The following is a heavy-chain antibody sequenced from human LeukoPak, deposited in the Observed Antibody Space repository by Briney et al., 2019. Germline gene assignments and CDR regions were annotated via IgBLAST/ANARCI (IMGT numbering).Heavy chain of an antibody. CDR2: INPNSGGT. Sequence: ASVKVSCKASGYTFTGYYMHWVQQAPGQGLEWMGWINPNSGGTNYAQKFQGRVTMTRDTSISTAYMELSRLRSDDTAVYYCARDRGQQLVYYYMDVWGKGTTVTISS. V-gene: IGHV1-2*02. D-gene: IGHD6-13*01. J-gene: IGHJ6*03. CDR1: GYTFTGYY. CDR3: ARDRGQQLVYYYMDV.